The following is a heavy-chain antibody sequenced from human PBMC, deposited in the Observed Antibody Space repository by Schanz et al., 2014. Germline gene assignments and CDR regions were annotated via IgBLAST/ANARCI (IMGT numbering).Heavy chain of an antibody. V-gene: IGHV3-23*01. D-gene: IGHD2-2*01. Sequence: EVQLLESGGALVQPGGSLRLSCVVSGFTFRGYAMSWVRQAPGKGLQWVSTISNGGGGYISYADFVKGRFTISRDNSMNTLYLQMNSLRVEDTALYYCARDRSNNFDYWGQGTLVTVSS. J-gene: IGHJ4*02. CDR3: ARDRSNNFDY. CDR2: ISNGGGGYI. CDR1: GFTFRGYA.